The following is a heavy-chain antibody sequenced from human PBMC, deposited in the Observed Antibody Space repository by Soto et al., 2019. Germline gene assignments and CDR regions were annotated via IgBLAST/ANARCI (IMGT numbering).Heavy chain of an antibody. CDR2: ISGSGGST. J-gene: IGHJ6*02. D-gene: IGHD3-3*01. CDR1: GFTFSSYA. Sequence: GGSLRLSCAASGFTFSSYAMSWVRQAPGKGLEWVSAISGSGGSTYYADSVKGRFTISRDNSKNTLYLQMNSLRAEDTAVYYCAKALRDFWSGYYSQDYYYYYGMDVWGQGTTVTVSS. CDR3: AKALRDFWSGYYSQDYYYYYGMDV. V-gene: IGHV3-23*01.